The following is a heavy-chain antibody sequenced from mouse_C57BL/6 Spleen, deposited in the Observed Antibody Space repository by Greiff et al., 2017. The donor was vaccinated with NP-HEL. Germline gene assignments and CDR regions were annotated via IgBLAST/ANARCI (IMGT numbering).Heavy chain of an antibody. D-gene: IGHD1-1*01. V-gene: IGHV1-76*01. CDR3: ARWGSSYEAMDY. Sequence: QVQLQQSGAELVRPGASVKLSCKASGYTFTDYYINWVKQRPGQGLEWIARIYPGSGNTYYNEKFKGKATLTAEKSSSTAYMQLSSLTSEDSAVYFCARWGSSYEAMDYWGQGTLVTVSS. CDR2: IYPGSGNT. CDR1: GYTFTDYY. J-gene: IGHJ4*01.